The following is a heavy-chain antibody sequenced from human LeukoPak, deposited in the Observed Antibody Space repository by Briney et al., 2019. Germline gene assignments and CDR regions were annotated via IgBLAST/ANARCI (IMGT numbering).Heavy chain of an antibody. CDR1: GYTFTSYG. J-gene: IGHJ6*02. CDR3: ARDYGDSDYYNYGMDV. CDR2: ISAYNGNT. Sequence: ASVKVSCKASGYTFTSYGISWVRQAPGQGLEWMGWISAYNGNTNYAQKLQGRVTMTTDTSTSTAYMELRSLRSDDTAVYYCARDYGDSDYYNYGMDVWGQGTTVTVSS. D-gene: IGHD4-17*01. V-gene: IGHV1-18*01.